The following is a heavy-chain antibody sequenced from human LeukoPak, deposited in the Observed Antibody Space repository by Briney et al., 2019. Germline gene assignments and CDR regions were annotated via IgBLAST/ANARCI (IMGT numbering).Heavy chain of an antibody. D-gene: IGHD2-21*02. CDR3: ARLSRDCGGDCYLLFDY. V-gene: IGHV4-34*01. J-gene: IGHJ4*02. Sequence: SETLSLTCAVYGGSFSGYYWSWIRQPPGKGLEWIGEINHSGNTNYNPSLKSRVTISVDTSKNQFSLKLSSVTAADTAVYYCARLSRDCGGDCYLLFDYWGQGTLVTVSS. CDR2: INHSGNT. CDR1: GGSFSGYY.